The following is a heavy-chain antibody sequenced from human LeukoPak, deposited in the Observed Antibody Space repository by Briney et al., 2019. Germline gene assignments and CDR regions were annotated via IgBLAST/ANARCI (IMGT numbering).Heavy chain of an antibody. CDR1: GFTFSSYA. Sequence: GGSLRPSCAASGFTFSSYAMSWVRQAPGKGLEWVSAISGSGGSTYYADSVKGRFTISRDNSKNTLYLQMNSLRAEDTAVYYCAKDDTVTTSFLDYWGQGTLVTVSS. J-gene: IGHJ4*02. D-gene: IGHD4-17*01. V-gene: IGHV3-23*01. CDR2: ISGSGGST. CDR3: AKDDTVTTSFLDY.